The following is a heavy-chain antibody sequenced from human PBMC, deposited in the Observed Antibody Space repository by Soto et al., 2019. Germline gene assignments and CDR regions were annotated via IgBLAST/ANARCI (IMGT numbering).Heavy chain of an antibody. D-gene: IGHD3-10*01. J-gene: IGHJ6*03. CDR2: INDSGNI. V-gene: IGHV4-34*01. CDR3: ARGLILWFGELSRRGGYYYYMDV. Sequence: QVQLQQWGAGLLKPSETLSLTCAVYGGSFSGYQWTWIRQTPGKGLEWIGEINDSGNINYNPSLKSRVTSWIDTAQQEFSLGLMCVTAADTAVYYCARGLILWFGELSRRGGYYYYMDVWGKGTSVTVSS. CDR1: GGSFSGYQ.